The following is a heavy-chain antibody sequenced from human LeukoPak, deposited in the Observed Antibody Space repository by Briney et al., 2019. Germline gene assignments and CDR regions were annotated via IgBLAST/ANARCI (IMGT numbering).Heavy chain of an antibody. V-gene: IGHV4-38-2*02. CDR2: IYHSGST. D-gene: IGHD2-15*01. Sequence: SETLSLTCTVSGYSISSGYYWGWIRQPPGKGLEWIGSIYHSGSTYYNPSLKSRVTISVDTSKNQFSLKLSSVTAADTAVCYCARVRIGGGFAGDVWGKGTTVTVSS. J-gene: IGHJ6*04. CDR3: ARVRIGGGFAGDV. CDR1: GYSISSGYY.